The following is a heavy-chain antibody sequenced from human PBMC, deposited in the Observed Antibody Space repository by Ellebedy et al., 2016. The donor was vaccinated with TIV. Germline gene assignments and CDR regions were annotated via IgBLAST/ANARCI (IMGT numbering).Heavy chain of an antibody. V-gene: IGHV1-69*13. CDR1: GGTFSSYA. D-gene: IGHD5-12*01. Sequence: SVKVSCKASGGTFSSYAISWVRQPPGQGLEWMGGIIPIFGTANYAQKFQGRVTITADESTSTAYMELSRLRSDDAAVYYCARGYSGYDWEIQCDPWGQGTLVTVSS. J-gene: IGHJ5*02. CDR3: ARGYSGYDWEIQCDP. CDR2: IIPIFGTA.